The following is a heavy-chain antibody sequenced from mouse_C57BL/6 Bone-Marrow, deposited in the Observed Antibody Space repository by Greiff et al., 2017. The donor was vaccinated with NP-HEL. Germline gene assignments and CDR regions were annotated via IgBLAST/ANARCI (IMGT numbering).Heavy chain of an antibody. D-gene: IGHD2-1*01. CDR2: IDPENGDT. J-gene: IGHJ4*01. CDR1: GFNIKDDY. Sequence: EVQLQQSGAELVRPGASVKLSCTASGFNIKDDYMHWVKQRPEQGLEWIGWIDPENGDTEYASKFQGKATITADTSSNTAYLQLSSLTSEDTAVYYCAIQDLLWDWGQGTSVTVSS. V-gene: IGHV14-4*01. CDR3: AIQDLLWD.